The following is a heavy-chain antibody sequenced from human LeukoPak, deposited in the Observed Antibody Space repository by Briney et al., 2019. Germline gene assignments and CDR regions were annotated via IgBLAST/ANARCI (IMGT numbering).Heavy chain of an antibody. J-gene: IGHJ4*02. CDR2: MNPNSGNT. V-gene: IGHV1-8*01. CDR1: GYTFTSYD. CDR3: ARTAMGDYVRFPNDY. Sequence: GASVKVSCKASGYTFTSYDINWVRQATGQGLEWMGWMNPNSGNTGYAQKFQGRVTMTRNTSISTAYMELSSLRAEDTALYYCARTAMGDYVRFPNDYWGQGTLVTVSS. D-gene: IGHD4-17*01.